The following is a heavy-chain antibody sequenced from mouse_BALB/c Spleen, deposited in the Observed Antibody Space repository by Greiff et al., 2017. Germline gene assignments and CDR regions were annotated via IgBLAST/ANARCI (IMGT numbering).Heavy chain of an antibody. CDR3: ARGGYDGAFDY. V-gene: IGHV1S56*01. D-gene: IGHD2-14*01. CDR1: GYTFTSYY. J-gene: IGHJ2*01. Sequence: VQVQQSGPELVKPGASVRISCKASGYTFTSYYIHWVKQRPGQGLEWIGWIYPGNVNTKYNEKFKGKATLTADKSSSTAYMQLSSLTSEDSAVYFCARGGYDGAFDYWGQGTTLTVSS. CDR2: IYPGNVNT.